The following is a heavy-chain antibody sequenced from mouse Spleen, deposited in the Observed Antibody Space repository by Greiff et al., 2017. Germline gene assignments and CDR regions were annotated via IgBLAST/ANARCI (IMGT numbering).Heavy chain of an antibody. CDR2: IDPSDSYT. CDR3: ARSGDGSFAY. CDR1: GYTFTSYW. Sequence: QVQLQQPGAELVMPGASVKLSCKASGYTFTSYWMHWVKQRPGQGLEWIGEIDPSDSYTNYNQKFKGKATLTVDKSSSTAYMQLSSLTSEDSAVYYCARSGDGSFAYWGQGTLVTVSA. V-gene: IGHV1-69*01. D-gene: IGHD2-3*01. J-gene: IGHJ3*01.